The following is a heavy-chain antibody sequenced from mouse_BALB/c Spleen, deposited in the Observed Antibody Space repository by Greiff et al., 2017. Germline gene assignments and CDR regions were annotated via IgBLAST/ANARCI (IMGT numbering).Heavy chain of an antibody. CDR2: ISNGGGST. V-gene: IGHV5-12-2*01. J-gene: IGHJ4*01. CDR3: ARRGTTEGYAMDY. CDR1: GFTFSSYT. Sequence: VQLVESGGGLVQPGGSLKLSCAASGFTFSSYTMSWVRQTPEKRLEWVAYISNGGGSTYYPDTVKGRFTISRDNAKNTLYLQMSSLKSEDTAMYYCARRGTTEGYAMDYWGQGTSVTVSS. D-gene: IGHD1-1*01.